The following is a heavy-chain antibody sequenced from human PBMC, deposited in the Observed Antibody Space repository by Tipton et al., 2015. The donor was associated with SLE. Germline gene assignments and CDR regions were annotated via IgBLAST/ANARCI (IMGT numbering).Heavy chain of an antibody. CDR2: IYSGGST. V-gene: IGHV3-53*04. CDR3: AREEPLQRWPHGAFDI. J-gene: IGHJ3*02. CDR1: GFRFSDYW. D-gene: IGHD6-19*01. Sequence: SLRLSCAASGFRFSDYWMHWVRQAPGKGLEWVSVIYSGGSTYYADSVKGRFTISRHNSKNTLYLQMNSLRAEDTAVYYCAREEPLQRWPHGAFDIWGQGTMVTVSS.